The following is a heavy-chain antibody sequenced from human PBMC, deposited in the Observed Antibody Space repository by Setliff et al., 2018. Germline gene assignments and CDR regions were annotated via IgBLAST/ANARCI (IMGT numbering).Heavy chain of an antibody. CDR1: GYTFINYG. Sequence: ASVKVSCKTSGYTFINYGLSWMRQAPGQGLEWMGWISGYNGNTDYAQNLQGRVTMTIDTSTSTAYMELRSLRSDDTAVYFCARVTYCGGDCYSFDYWGQGTLVTVSS. CDR3: ARVTYCGGDCYSFDY. D-gene: IGHD2-21*01. J-gene: IGHJ4*02. CDR2: ISGYNGNT. V-gene: IGHV1-18*01.